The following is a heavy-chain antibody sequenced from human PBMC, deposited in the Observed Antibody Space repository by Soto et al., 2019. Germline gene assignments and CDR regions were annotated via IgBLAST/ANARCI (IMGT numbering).Heavy chain of an antibody. CDR2: INPSGGST. J-gene: IGHJ3*02. D-gene: IGHD5-12*01. CDR3: AREIGRDGYNPDAFDI. V-gene: IGHV1-46*01. Sequence: QVQLVQSGAEVKKPGASVKVSCKASGYTFTSYYMHWVRQAPGQGLEWVGIINPSGGSTSYAQKFQGRVTITRDTSTSTVYMELSSLRSEDTAVYYCAREIGRDGYNPDAFDIWGQGTMVTVSS. CDR1: GYTFTSYY.